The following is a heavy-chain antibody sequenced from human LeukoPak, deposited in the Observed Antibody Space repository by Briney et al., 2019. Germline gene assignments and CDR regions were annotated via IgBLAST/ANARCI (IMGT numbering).Heavy chain of an antibody. J-gene: IGHJ6*04. D-gene: IGHD6-13*01. CDR3: ARDAPTAAGTYYYGMDV. CDR1: GGSISSYY. Sequence: SETLSLTCTVSGGSISSYYWSWIRQPPGKGLEWIGYIYYSGSTNYNPSLKSRVTISVDTSKNQFSLKLSSVTAADTAVYYCARDAPTAAGTYYYGMDVRGKGTTVTVSS. CDR2: IYYSGST. V-gene: IGHV4-59*01.